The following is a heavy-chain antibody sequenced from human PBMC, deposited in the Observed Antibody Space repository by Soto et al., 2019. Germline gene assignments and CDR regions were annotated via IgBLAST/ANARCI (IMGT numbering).Heavy chain of an antibody. CDR1: GYPVTAYY. V-gene: IGHV1-2*02. Sequence: QLHLVQSGAVVKKPGASVTVSCSASGYPVTAYYMHWVRQAPGRGLEWMGGINPATGAAKYTRTFQGSVTMTRDTSTSSVFMELSGLASEDTAVFYCARGGGVGVAGSAAFDMWGQGTLVTVSS. D-gene: IGHD3-3*01. CDR2: INPATGAA. CDR3: ARGGGVGVAGSAAFDM. J-gene: IGHJ3*02.